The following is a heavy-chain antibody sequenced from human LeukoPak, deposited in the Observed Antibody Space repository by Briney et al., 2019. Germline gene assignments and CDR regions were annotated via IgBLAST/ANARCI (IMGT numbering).Heavy chain of an antibody. CDR2: IYSGGST. V-gene: IGHV3-66*01. D-gene: IGHD3-22*01. Sequence: PGGSLRLSCAASGFTVSSNYMSWVRQAPGRELEWVSVIYSGGSTYYADSVKGRFTISRDNSKNTLYLQMNSLRAEDTAVYYCARRYYYDSSGYYFDYWGQGTLVTVSS. CDR1: GFTVSSNY. J-gene: IGHJ4*02. CDR3: ARRYYYDSSGYYFDY.